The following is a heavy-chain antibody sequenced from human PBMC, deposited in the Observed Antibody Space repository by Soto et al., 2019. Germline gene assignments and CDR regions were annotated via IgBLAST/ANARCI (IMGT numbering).Heavy chain of an antibody. CDR2: ISYDGSNK. CDR1: GFTFSSYA. D-gene: IGHD6-19*01. V-gene: IGHV3-30-3*01. J-gene: IGHJ4*02. Sequence: QVQLVESGGGVVQPGRSLRLSCAASGFTFSSYAMHWVRQALGKGLEWVAVISYDGSNKYYADSVKGRFTISRDNSKNTLYLQMNSLRAEVTAGYYCARAPNYCCGWYIPNRPLDYWGQGTLVTVSS. CDR3: ARAPNYCCGWYIPNRPLDY.